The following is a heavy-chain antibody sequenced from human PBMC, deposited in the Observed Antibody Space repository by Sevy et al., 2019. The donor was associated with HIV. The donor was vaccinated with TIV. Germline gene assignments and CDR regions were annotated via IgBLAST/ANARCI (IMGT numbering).Heavy chain of an antibody. CDR3: ARDRVYYYGSGSYTYYFDY. V-gene: IGHV3-7*01. Sequence: GGSLRLSCAASGFTFGSYWMSWVRQAPGKGLEWVANIKQDGSEKYYVDSVKGRFTISRDNAKNSLYLQMNSLRAEDTAVYYCARDRVYYYGSGSYTYYFDYWGQGTLVTVSS. CDR1: GFTFGSYW. D-gene: IGHD3-10*01. J-gene: IGHJ4*02. CDR2: IKQDGSEK.